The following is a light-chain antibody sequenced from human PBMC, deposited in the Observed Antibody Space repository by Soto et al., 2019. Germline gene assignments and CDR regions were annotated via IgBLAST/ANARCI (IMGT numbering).Light chain of an antibody. J-gene: IGLJ1*01. Sequence: QSALAQPASVSGSPGQSITISCTGTSSDVGGYNYVSWYQQHPGEAPKLMIYAVSNRPSGVSNRFSGSKSGNTATLTISGLQAEDEADYYCCSYPVSGTYVFGTGTKVTVL. CDR2: AVS. V-gene: IGLV2-14*01. CDR3: CSYPVSGTYV. CDR1: SSDVGGYNY.